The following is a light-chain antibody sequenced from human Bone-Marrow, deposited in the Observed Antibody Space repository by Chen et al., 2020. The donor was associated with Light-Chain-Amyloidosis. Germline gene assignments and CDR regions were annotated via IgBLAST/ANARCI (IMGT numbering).Light chain of an antibody. CDR1: QSVSNY. J-gene: IGKJ4*01. Sequence: EIVLTQSPATLSLSPGERATLSCRASQSVSNYLAWYQQRPGQAPRLLIYDTSNRAPGIPARISGRGSGTDFTLSISSLQPEDFASYYCEQRQAWPITFGGGTSVELK. CDR3: EQRQAWPIT. CDR2: DTS. V-gene: IGKV3-11*01.